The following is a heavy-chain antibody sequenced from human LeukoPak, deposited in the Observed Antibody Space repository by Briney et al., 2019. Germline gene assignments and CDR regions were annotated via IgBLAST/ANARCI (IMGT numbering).Heavy chain of an antibody. J-gene: IGHJ4*02. D-gene: IGHD2-2*01. CDR1: GYTFTSYY. V-gene: IGHV1-46*01. CDR3: ARDGYCSSTSCKDQLLPFDY. Sequence: ASVKVSCKASGYTFTSYYMHWVRQAPGQGLEWMGIINPSGGSTSYAQKFQGRVTMTRDTSTSTVYMELSSLRSEDTAVYYCARDGYCSSTSCKDQLLPFDYWGQGTLVTVSS. CDR2: INPSGGST.